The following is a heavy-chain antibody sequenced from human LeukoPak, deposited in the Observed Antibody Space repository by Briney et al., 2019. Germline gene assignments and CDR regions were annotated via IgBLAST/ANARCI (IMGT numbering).Heavy chain of an antibody. CDR1: GYTFTSYG. V-gene: IGHV1-18*01. CDR3: ARGNYGSGRRYGMDV. J-gene: IGHJ6*02. Sequence: ASVKVSCKASGYTFTSYGISWVRQAPGQGLEWMGWISAYNGHTDYKQNAQAIETRTTNTSESTAYMVLRNLRSDDTAVNDCARGNYGSGRRYGMDVWGQGTTVTVSS. CDR2: ISAYNGHT. D-gene: IGHD3-10*01.